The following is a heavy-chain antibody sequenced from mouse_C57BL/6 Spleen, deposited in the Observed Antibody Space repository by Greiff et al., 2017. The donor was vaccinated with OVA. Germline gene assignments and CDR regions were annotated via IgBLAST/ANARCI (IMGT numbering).Heavy chain of an antibody. CDR1: GFNIKDDY. CDR3: TTGGSTPDY. Sequence: VQLKQSGAELVRPGASVKLSCTASGFNIKDDYMHWVKQRPEQGLEWIGWIDPENGDTEYASKFQGKATITADTSSNTAYLQLSSLTSEDTAVYYCTTGGSTPDYWGQGTTLTVSS. J-gene: IGHJ2*01. V-gene: IGHV14-4*01. D-gene: IGHD1-1*01. CDR2: IDPENGDT.